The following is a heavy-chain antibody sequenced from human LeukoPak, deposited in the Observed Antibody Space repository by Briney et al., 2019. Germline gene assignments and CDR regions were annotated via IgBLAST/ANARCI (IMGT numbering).Heavy chain of an antibody. D-gene: IGHD2-21*01. CDR1: GYTFTTYG. J-gene: IGHJ4*02. V-gene: IGHV1-18*01. CDR3: AGDLSGRIPHFDY. Sequence: ASVKVSCKASGYTFTTYGISWVRQAPGQGLEWMGWSNTYIGNANYAQKFQGRVTMTTDTSTSTAYMELRSLRSDDTAVYYCAGDLSGRIPHFDYWGQGTLVTVSS. CDR2: SNTYIGNA.